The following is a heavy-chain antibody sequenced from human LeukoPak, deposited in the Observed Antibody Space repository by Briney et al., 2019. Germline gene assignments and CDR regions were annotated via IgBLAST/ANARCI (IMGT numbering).Heavy chain of an antibody. CDR3: ATLRLGYCTNGVCYGRWFDP. Sequence: PGGSLRLSCAASGFTFSSYSMSWVRQAPGMGLEWVSAISGSGGSTYYADSVKGRFTISRDNSKNTLYLQMNSLRAEDTAVYYCATLRLGYCTNGVCYGRWFDPWGQGTLVTVSS. D-gene: IGHD2-8*01. V-gene: IGHV3-23*01. CDR1: GFTFSSYS. CDR2: ISGSGGST. J-gene: IGHJ5*02.